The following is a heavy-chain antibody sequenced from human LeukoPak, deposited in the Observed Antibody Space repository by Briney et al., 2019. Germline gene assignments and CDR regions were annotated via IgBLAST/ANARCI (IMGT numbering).Heavy chain of an antibody. CDR3: AKVRELLSQSFDY. Sequence: QPGGSLRLSCAASGFTFSSYAMSWVRQAPGKGLEWVSAISGSGGSTYYADSVKGRFTISRDNSKNMLYLQMNSLRAEDTAVYYCAKVRELLSQSFDYRGQGTLVTVSS. D-gene: IGHD1-26*01. V-gene: IGHV3-23*01. CDR1: GFTFSSYA. J-gene: IGHJ4*02. CDR2: ISGSGGST.